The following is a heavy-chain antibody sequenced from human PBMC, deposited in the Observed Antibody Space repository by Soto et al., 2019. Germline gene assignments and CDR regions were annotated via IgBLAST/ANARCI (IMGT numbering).Heavy chain of an antibody. CDR3: ARVVVRGADDAFDI. Sequence: SETLSLTCTVSGGSISSGGYYWSWIRQHPGKGLEWIGYIYYSGSTYYNPSLKSRVTISVDTSKNQFSLKLSSVTAADTAVYYCARVVVRGADDAFDIWGQGTTVTVSS. J-gene: IGHJ3*02. CDR1: GGSISSGGYY. CDR2: IYYSGST. D-gene: IGHD3-10*01. V-gene: IGHV4-31*03.